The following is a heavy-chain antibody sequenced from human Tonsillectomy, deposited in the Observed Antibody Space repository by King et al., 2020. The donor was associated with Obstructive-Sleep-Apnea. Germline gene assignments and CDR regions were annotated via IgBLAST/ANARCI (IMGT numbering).Heavy chain of an antibody. CDR1: GGSISSSSYY. CDR3: ARLDILTGFGTFDY. CDR2: IYYSGST. D-gene: IGHD3-9*01. J-gene: IGHJ4*02. Sequence: QLQESGPGLVKPSETLSLTCTVSGGSISSSSYYWGWIRQPPGKGLEWIGSIYYSGSTYYNPSLKSRVTISVDTSKNQFSLKLSSVTAADTAVYYCARLDILTGFGTFDYWGQGTLVTVSS. V-gene: IGHV4-39*07.